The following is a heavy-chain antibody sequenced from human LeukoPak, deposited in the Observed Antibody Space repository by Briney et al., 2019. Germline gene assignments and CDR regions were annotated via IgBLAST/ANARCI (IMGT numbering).Heavy chain of an antibody. V-gene: IGHV3-23*01. CDR2: ISGSGGSK. D-gene: IGHD3-10*01. CDR3: AKRSPYGSGSYGFDY. Sequence: GGSLRLSCAASGFAFSSYAMNWVRQAPGTGLEWVSAISGSGGSKYYADSVKGRFTISRDNSKNTLYLQMNSLRAEDTAVYYCAKRSPYGSGSYGFDYWGQGTLVTVSS. J-gene: IGHJ4*02. CDR1: GFAFSSYA.